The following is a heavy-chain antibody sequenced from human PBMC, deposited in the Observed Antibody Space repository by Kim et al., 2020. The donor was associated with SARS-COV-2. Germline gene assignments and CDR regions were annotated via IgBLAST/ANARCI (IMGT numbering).Heavy chain of an antibody. Sequence: GGSLRLSCAASGFTFSDYYMSWIRQAPGKGLEWVSYISSSGSTIYYADSVKGRFTISRDNAKNSLYLQMNSLRAEDTAVYYCARDRGIAVAGYYYYGMDVWGQGTTVTVSS. J-gene: IGHJ6*02. CDR1: GFTFSDYY. V-gene: IGHV3-11*01. CDR3: ARDRGIAVAGYYYYGMDV. D-gene: IGHD6-19*01. CDR2: ISSSGSTI.